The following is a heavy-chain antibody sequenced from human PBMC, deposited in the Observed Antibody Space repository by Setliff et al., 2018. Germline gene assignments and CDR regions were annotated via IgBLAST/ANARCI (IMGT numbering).Heavy chain of an antibody. D-gene: IGHD3-10*01. CDR2: LYPSGFT. V-gene: IGHV4-39*01. CDR3: ARHKVIKKEFIRLTWFDP. J-gene: IGHJ5*02. Sequence: PSETLSLTCSVSGASVSSNDYFWAWIRQPPRERLHWIGTLYPSGFTYYNPSLRDRVTISADSSEDELSLNLNSVTAADTAVYYCARHKVIKKEFIRLTWFDPWGQGTPVTVSS. CDR1: GASVSSNDYF.